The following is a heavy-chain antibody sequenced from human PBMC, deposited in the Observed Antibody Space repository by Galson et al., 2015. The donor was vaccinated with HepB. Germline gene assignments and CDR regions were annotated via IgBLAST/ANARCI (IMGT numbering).Heavy chain of an antibody. V-gene: IGHV3-23*01. J-gene: IGHJ4*02. D-gene: IGHD4-23*01. CDR3: VRSRYVTVESDH. Sequence: SLRLSCAGSGFTFETYAMTWVRQAQGKGLEWVSAISGGGEATYYAASVKGRFTISRDNSKNTVFLQMTSLNAEDTALYYCVRSRYVTVESDHWGQGTLVTVSS. CDR2: ISGGGEAT. CDR1: GFTFETYA.